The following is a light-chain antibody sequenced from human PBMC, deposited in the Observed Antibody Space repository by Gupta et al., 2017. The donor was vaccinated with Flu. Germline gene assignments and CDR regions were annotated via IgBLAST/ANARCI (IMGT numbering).Light chain of an antibody. CDR3: QQRSSLPLT. Sequence: PDFQSVTPKEKVTLTCRASQSIGTNLHWYQQKPKQAPTLLSRYASQSCSGVPSRFSGSGSGTDFTLTINGLEAEDVATYYCQQRSSLPLTFGQGTRLEIK. V-gene: IGKV6-21*01. CDR2: YAS. CDR1: QSIGTN. J-gene: IGKJ5*01.